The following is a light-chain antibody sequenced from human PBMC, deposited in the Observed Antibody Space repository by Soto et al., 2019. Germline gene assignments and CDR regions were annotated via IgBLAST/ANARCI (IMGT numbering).Light chain of an antibody. J-gene: IGKJ1*01. CDR1: ESVSRW. Sequence: DIQMTQSPSTLSASVGDRVTITCRARESVSRWLAWYQQKPGRTPKLLIYQASTLETGVPSRFSGSGSGTEFTLTISSLQPDDFATYYCQQYNDYSQAFGQGTKVEIK. V-gene: IGKV1-5*03. CDR2: QAS. CDR3: QQYNDYSQA.